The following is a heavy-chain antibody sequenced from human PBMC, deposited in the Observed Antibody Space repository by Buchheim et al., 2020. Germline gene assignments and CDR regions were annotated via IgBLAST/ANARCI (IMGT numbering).Heavy chain of an antibody. CDR3: ATDDCKLRTRYFCYGMDV. CDR2: IKSRTDGGTT. D-gene: IGHD2-21*01. J-gene: IGHJ6*02. V-gene: IGHV3-15*01. CDR1: GFTFSNAW. Sequence: EVQLVESGGGLVKPGGSLRLSCAASGFTFSNAWMSWVRQAPGKGLEWVGRIKSRTDGGTTEYAAPVKGRFTILRDDSKNMLYLQMNSLKTEDTAVYYCATDDCKLRTRYFCYGMDVWCQGTT.